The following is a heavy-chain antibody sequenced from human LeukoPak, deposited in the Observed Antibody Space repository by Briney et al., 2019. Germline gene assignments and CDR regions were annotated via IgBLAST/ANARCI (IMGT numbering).Heavy chain of an antibody. J-gene: IGHJ4*02. CDR2: IYSGGST. D-gene: IGHD1-26*01. V-gene: IGHV3-53*01. CDR3: ARGFSLWSGRGYYFEY. CDR1: GFTFSSYA. Sequence: GGSLRLSCAASGFTFSSYAMSWVRQAPGKGLEWVSLIYSGGSTYYADSVKGRFTISRDNSKNTLYLQMNSLRAEDTAVYYCARGFSLWSGRGYYFEYWGQGTLVTVSS.